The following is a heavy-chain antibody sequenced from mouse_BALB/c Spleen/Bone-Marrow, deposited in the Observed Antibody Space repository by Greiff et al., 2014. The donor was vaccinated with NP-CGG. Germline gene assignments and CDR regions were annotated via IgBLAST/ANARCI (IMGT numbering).Heavy chain of an antibody. CDR3: ARTYRPFALDY. CDR2: ISDGGSYT. CDR1: GFTFSDYY. D-gene: IGHD2-14*01. J-gene: IGHJ4*01. V-gene: IGHV5-4*02. Sequence: EVMLVESGGGLVKPGGSLKLSCAASGFTFSDYYMYWVRQTPEKRLEWVATISDGGSYTDYPGSVKGRFTVSRDNAKDNLYLQMSSLKSEDTAMYFCARTYRPFALDYWGQGTSVTVSS.